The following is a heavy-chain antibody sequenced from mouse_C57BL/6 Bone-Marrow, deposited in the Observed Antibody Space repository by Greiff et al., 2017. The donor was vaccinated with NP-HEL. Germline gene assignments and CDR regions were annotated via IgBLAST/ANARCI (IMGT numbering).Heavy chain of an antibody. D-gene: IGHD2-1*01. J-gene: IGHJ3*01. CDR1: GYTFTSYW. CDR2: IDPNSGGT. V-gene: IGHV1-72*01. CDR3: AREGLSGNYLFAY. Sequence: QVQLQQPGAELVKPGASVKLSCKASGYTFTSYWMHWVKQRPGRGLEWIGRIDPNSGGTTYNEKFKSKATLTVDKPSSTAYMQLSSLTSEDSAVYYCAREGLSGNYLFAYWGQGTLVTVSA.